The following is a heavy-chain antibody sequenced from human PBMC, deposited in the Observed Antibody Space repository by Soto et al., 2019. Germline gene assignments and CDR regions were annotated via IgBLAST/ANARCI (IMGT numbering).Heavy chain of an antibody. CDR3: ARTGDGHHDFLDY. J-gene: IGHJ4*02. V-gene: IGHV3-9*01. CDR1: GYTFDDYA. D-gene: IGHD1-1*01. Sequence: SLRLSFTASGYTFDDYAMHWVRQAPGRGLEWVSGITWNSGNIAYADSVKGRFTISRDNAKNSLFLQMNSLRVDDTAVYYCARTGDGHHDFLDYWGQGALVTVSS. CDR2: ITWNSGNI.